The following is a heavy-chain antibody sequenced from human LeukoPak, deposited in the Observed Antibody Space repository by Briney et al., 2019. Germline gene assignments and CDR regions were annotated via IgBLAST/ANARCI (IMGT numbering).Heavy chain of an antibody. J-gene: IGHJ4*02. V-gene: IGHV3-11*04. CDR1: GFTFSDYY. D-gene: IGHD2-2*01. Sequence: GGSLRLSCAASGFTFSDYYMSWIRQAPGKGLEWVSYISSSGSTIYYADSVKGRFTISRDNSKSTLYLQMNSLRAEDTAVYYCARDNCSSTSCYWEYYFDYWGQGTLVTVSS. CDR2: ISSSGSTI. CDR3: ARDNCSSTSCYWEYYFDY.